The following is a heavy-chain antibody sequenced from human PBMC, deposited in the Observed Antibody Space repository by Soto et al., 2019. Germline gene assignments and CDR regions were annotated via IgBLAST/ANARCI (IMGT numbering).Heavy chain of an antibody. D-gene: IGHD3-10*01. V-gene: IGHV4-31*03. J-gene: IGHJ3*02. Sequence: SETLSLTCTVSGGSISSGGYYWSWIRQHPGKGLEWIGYIYYSGSTYYNPSLKSRVTISVDTSKNQFSLKLSSVTAADTAVYYCARTITMVRGVILPHAFDIWGQGIMLTVS. CDR3: ARTITMVRGVILPHAFDI. CDR2: IYYSGST. CDR1: GGSISSGGYY.